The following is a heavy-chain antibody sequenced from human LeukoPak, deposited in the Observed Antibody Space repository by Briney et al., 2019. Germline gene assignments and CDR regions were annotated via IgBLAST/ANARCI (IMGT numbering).Heavy chain of an antibody. Sequence: GGSLRLSCAASGFTFSNYAMSWVRQAPGKGLEWVSGISGSGGSTHYADSVKGRFPIPRDNSKNTLYLQMNSLRAEDTAVYYCAKGLFDPRYYYGSGSYGAFDTWGQGTMVTVSP. V-gene: IGHV3-23*01. D-gene: IGHD3-10*01. J-gene: IGHJ3*02. CDR3: AKGLFDPRYYYGSGSYGAFDT. CDR1: GFTFSNYA. CDR2: ISGSGGST.